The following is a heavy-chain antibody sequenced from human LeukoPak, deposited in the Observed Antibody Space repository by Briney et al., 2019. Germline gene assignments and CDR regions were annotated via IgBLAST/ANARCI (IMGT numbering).Heavy chain of an antibody. CDR1: GFTFSSYW. Sequence: GGSLRLSCAASGFTFSSYWMSWVRQAPGKGLEWVANIKQDGSEKYYVDSVKGRFTISRDNSKNSLYLQMNSLRTEDTALYYCAKGDSGSYPNWFDPWGREPWSPSPQ. D-gene: IGHD1-26*01. V-gene: IGHV3-7*03. CDR3: AKGDSGSYPNWFDP. J-gene: IGHJ5*02. CDR2: IKQDGSEK.